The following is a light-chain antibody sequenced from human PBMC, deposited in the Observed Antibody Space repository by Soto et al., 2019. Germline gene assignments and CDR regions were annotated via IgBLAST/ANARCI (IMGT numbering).Light chain of an antibody. Sequence: EIVLTQSPGTLSLSPGERATLSCRSSQSVSSNYLAWYQQKPDQAPRLVIHDVSGMATGIPDRLGGSGSGTDFTLTISRLGPDDFAVYCCQQYGSSPTFGQGTKVEIK. V-gene: IGKV3-20*01. J-gene: IGKJ1*01. CDR3: QQYGSSPT. CDR2: DVS. CDR1: QSVSSNY.